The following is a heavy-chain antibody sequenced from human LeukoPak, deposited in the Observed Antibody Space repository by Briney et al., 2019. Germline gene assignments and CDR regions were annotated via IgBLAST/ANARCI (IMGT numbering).Heavy chain of an antibody. J-gene: IGHJ4*02. CDR2: IRDSSTYI. V-gene: IGHV3-21*01. D-gene: IGHD5-24*01. CDR1: RFTFSTYT. CDR3: ARGDGYDFFDY. Sequence: GGSLRLSCAASRFTFSTYTMSWVRQAPGKGLEWVASIRDSSTYIQYADSVKGRFTISRDNAKNSLFLQMNSLRAEDTAVYYCARGDGYDFFDYWGQGTLVTVSS.